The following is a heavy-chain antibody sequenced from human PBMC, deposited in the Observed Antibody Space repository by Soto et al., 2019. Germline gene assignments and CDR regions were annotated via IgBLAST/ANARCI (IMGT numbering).Heavy chain of an antibody. V-gene: IGHV1-18*01. J-gene: IGHJ6*02. CDR1: GYSFTTYG. Sequence: QVQLVQSRGEVKKPGASVKVSCKTSGYSFTTYGISWVRQAPGQGLEWMGWISGNNGNTNYAQNLQGRVTNTTDTYTSTANMEMRSLRSDDTAVYCWGREGPAAYYYYGMDVWGQVSAVTVSS. CDR2: ISGNNGNT. CDR3: GREGPAAYYYYGMDV.